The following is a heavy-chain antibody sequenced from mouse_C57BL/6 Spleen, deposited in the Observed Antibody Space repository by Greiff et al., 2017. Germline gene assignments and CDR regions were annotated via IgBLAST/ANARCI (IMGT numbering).Heavy chain of an antibody. CDR2: ISSGGSYT. CDR1: GFTFSSYG. CDR3: AGQGYGNYLDY. Sequence: EVQGVESGGDLVKPGGSLKLSCAASGFTFSSYGMSWVRQTPDKRLEWVATISSGGSYTYYPDSVKGRFTISRDNAKNTLYLQMSSLKSEDTAMYYCAGQGYGNYLDYWGQGTTLTVSS. D-gene: IGHD2-1*01. J-gene: IGHJ2*01. V-gene: IGHV5-6*01.